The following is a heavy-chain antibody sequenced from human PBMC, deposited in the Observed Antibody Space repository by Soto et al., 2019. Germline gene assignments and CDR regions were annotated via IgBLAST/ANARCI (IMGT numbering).Heavy chain of an antibody. Sequence: GGSLRLSCAASGFTVSSNYMNWVRQAPGKGLEWVSVSYGGGYTYYADSVKGRFTISRDNSKNTLFLQMNSLRAEDTAVYYCARETVNIVGASYYGMDVWGQGTTVTVSS. CDR3: ARETVNIVGASYYGMDV. CDR2: SYGGGYT. CDR1: GFTVSSNY. V-gene: IGHV3-53*01. J-gene: IGHJ6*02. D-gene: IGHD1-26*01.